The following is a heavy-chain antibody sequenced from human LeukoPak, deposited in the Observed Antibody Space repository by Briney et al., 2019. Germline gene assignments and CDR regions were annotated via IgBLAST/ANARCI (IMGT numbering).Heavy chain of an antibody. J-gene: IGHJ6*02. V-gene: IGHV4-30-2*01. CDR3: AGIRKYSQLAYYGMDV. D-gene: IGHD6-13*01. CDR1: GGSISSGGYY. Sequence: SSETLSLTCTVSGGSISSGGYYWRWIRQPPGKGLEWIGYIYHSGSTYYNPSLKSRVTISVDTSKNQFSLKLSSVTAADTAVYYCAGIRKYSQLAYYGMDVWGQGTTVTVSS. CDR2: IYHSGST.